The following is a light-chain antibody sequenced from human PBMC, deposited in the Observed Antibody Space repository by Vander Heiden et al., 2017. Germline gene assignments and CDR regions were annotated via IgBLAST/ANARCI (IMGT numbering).Light chain of an antibody. Sequence: EIVLTQSPATLSLSPGERATLSCRASQSVSSYLAWYQQKPGQAPRLLSYDASNSATGIPARFSGSGSGTDFTLTISSLEPEDFAVYYCQQRSNWLFTFGPGTKVDIK. CDR1: QSVSSY. J-gene: IGKJ3*01. CDR3: QQRSNWLFT. CDR2: DAS. V-gene: IGKV3-11*01.